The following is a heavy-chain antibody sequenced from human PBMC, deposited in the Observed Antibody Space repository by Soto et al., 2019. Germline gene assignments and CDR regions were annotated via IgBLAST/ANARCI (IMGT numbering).Heavy chain of an antibody. V-gene: IGHV1-2*04. CDR1: GYTFTGYY. CDR3: ARVLTYDSSGYYYAAFDI. CDR2: INPNSGGT. D-gene: IGHD3-22*01. J-gene: IGHJ3*02. Sequence: ASVKVSCKASGYTFTGYYMHWVRQALGQGLEWMGWINPNSGGTNYARKFQGWVTMTRDTSISTAYMELSRLRSDDTAVYYCARVLTYDSSGYYYAAFDIWGQGTMVTVSS.